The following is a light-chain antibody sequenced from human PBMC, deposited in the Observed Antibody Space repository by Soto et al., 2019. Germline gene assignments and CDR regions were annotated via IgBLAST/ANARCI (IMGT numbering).Light chain of an antibody. V-gene: IGLV2-14*01. Sequence: QSALTQPASVSGSPGQSITIACTGTSSDVGGYNYVSGYQQHPGKAPKVMIYEVSHRPSGVSDRFSGSKSGNTASLTISGLQAEDEADYYCSSYTTSSTLVVFGGGTKLTVL. CDR2: EVS. CDR1: SSDVGGYNY. J-gene: IGLJ2*01. CDR3: SSYTTSSTLVV.